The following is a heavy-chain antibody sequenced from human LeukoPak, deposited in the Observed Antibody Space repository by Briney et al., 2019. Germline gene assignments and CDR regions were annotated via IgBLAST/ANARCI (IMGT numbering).Heavy chain of an antibody. CDR1: GFTFSSYG. V-gene: IGHV3-30*18. CDR3: AKGYYDSSGFDY. Sequence: PGGSLTLSCAASGFTFSSYGMHGLRQAPGKGLEWVAVISYDGSNKHYADYVKGRFTISRDNSKNTLYLQMNSLRAEDTAVYYCAKGYYDSSGFDYWGQGTLVTVSS. J-gene: IGHJ4*02. CDR2: ISYDGSNK. D-gene: IGHD3-22*01.